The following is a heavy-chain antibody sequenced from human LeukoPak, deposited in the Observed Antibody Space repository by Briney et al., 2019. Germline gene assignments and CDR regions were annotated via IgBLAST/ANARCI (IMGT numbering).Heavy chain of an antibody. CDR1: GGSISSGSYY. CDR3: ARYCSSTSCYLGFDY. CDR2: IYTSGST. Sequence: SETLSLTCTVSGGSISSGSYYWSWIRQPAGKGLEWIGRIYTSGSTNYNPSLKSRVTISVDTSKNQFSLKLSSVTAADTAVYYCARYCSSTSCYLGFDYWGQGTLVTVSS. J-gene: IGHJ4*02. D-gene: IGHD2-2*01. V-gene: IGHV4-61*02.